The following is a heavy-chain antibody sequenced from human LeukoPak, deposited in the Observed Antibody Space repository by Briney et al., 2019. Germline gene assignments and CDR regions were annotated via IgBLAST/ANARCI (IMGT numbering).Heavy chain of an antibody. V-gene: IGHV1-2*02. D-gene: IGHD4-17*01. CDR1: GYTFTGYY. J-gene: IGHJ4*02. CDR2: INPNSDDT. CDR3: ARQDGDLDY. Sequence: VASVTVSFKASGYTFTGYYIYWVRQAPGQGLEWMGWINPNSDDTSYAQKFQGRVTMTRDTSVSTAYMELSRLSSDDTAVYYCARQDGDLDYWGQGTLVTVSS.